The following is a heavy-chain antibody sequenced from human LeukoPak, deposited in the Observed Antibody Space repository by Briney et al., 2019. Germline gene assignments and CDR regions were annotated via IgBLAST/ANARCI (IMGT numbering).Heavy chain of an antibody. J-gene: IGHJ5*02. CDR1: GFTFSSYS. Sequence: GGSLRLSCAASGFTFSSYSMNWVRQAPGKGLEWVANIKQDGTEKYYVDSVKGRFTISRDNAKNSLSLQMNSLRAEDTAVYYCARVLLTNWFDPWGQGTLVTVSS. D-gene: IGHD2-15*01. CDR3: ARVLLTNWFDP. CDR2: IKQDGTEK. V-gene: IGHV3-7*01.